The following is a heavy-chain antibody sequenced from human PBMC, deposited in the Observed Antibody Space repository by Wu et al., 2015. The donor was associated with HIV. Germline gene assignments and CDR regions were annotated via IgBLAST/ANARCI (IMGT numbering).Heavy chain of an antibody. CDR1: GYTFIDYF. V-gene: IGHV1-2*02. CDR3: ARVRSVVLLNVQRYGMDV. D-gene: IGHD6-25*01. Sequence: QVQVVQSGAEVKKPGASVKVSCKASGYTFIDYFIHWVRQAPGQGLEWMGWINPKTGGTHYAQKFQGRVTMTRDTSISTVYMELTRLRSDDTAVYYCARVRSVVLLNVQRYGMDVWGQGTTVTVSS. J-gene: IGHJ6*02. CDR2: INPKTGGT.